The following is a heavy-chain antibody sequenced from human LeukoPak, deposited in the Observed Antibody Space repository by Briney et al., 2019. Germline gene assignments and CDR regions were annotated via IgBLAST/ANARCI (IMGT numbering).Heavy chain of an antibody. D-gene: IGHD4/OR15-4a*01. Sequence: SETLSLTCAVYGASFNTYYWSWIRQSPQKGLEWIGDINHSGTTNYNPSLKSRVTISVDTSKNQFSLKLASVTAADTAVYYCARDGSYGGDRPLDYWGQGTLVTASS. CDR2: INHSGTT. V-gene: IGHV4-34*01. J-gene: IGHJ4*02. CDR3: ARDGSYGGDRPLDY. CDR1: GASFNTYY.